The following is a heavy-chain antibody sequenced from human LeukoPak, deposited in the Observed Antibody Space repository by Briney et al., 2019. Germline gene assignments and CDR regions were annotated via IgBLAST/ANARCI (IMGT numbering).Heavy chain of an antibody. D-gene: IGHD2-15*01. Sequence: PSETLSLTCTVSGGSISSYYWSWIRQPPGKGPEWIGYIYYSGSTNYNPSLKSRVTISVDTSKNQFSLKLSSVTAADTAVYYCARGSTNLGYCSGGSCSWRFDPWGQGTLVTVSS. CDR1: GGSISSYY. J-gene: IGHJ5*02. CDR2: IYYSGST. V-gene: IGHV4-59*01. CDR3: ARGSTNLGYCSGGSCSWRFDP.